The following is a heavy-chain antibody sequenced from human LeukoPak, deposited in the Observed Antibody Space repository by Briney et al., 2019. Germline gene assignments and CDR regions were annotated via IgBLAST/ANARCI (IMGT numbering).Heavy chain of an antibody. V-gene: IGHV3-21*01. CDR3: ARDLTGGSIAVAGTAGP. CDR2: ISSSSSYI. Sequence: GGSLRLSCAASGFTFSSYSMNWVRQAPGRGLEWVSSISSSSSYIYYADSVKGRFTISRDNAKNSLYLQMNSLRAEDTAVYYCARDLTGGSIAVAGTAGPWGQGTLVTVSS. J-gene: IGHJ5*02. CDR1: GFTFSSYS. D-gene: IGHD6-19*01.